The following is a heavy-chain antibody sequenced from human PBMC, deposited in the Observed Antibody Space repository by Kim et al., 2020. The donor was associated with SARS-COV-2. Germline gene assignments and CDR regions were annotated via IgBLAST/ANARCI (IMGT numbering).Heavy chain of an antibody. J-gene: IGHJ4*02. Sequence: GGSLRLSCAASGFTFSSYWMSWVRQAPGKGLEWVANIKQDGSEKYYVDSVKGRFTISRDNAKNSLYLQMNSLRAEDTAVYYCARDGYNRGLPLVYWGQGTLVTVSS. V-gene: IGHV3-7*03. CDR3: ARDGYNRGLPLVY. CDR2: IKQDGSEK. CDR1: GFTFSSYW. D-gene: IGHD2-21*01.